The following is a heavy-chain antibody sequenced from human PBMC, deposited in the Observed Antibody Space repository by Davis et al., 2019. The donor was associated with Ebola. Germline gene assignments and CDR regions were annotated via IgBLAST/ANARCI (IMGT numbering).Heavy chain of an antibody. Sequence: ASVKVSCKASGYTFITYGISWVRRAPGQGPEWMGWISPYNGNTNYAQKLQGRVTMTTDTSTSTAYMELRSLRSDDTAVYYCARDSDLLRYSLYYYYGMDVWGQGTTVTVSS. CDR3: ARDSDLLRYSLYYYYGMDV. CDR2: ISPYNGNT. CDR1: GYTFITYG. V-gene: IGHV1-18*04. D-gene: IGHD3-9*01. J-gene: IGHJ6*02.